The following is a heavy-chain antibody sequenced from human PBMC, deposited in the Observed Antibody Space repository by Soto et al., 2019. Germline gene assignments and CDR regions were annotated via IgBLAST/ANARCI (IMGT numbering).Heavy chain of an antibody. CDR3: ATSGGLDRDFNY. CDR2: IIPMFDTP. CDR1: GGTFSSDS. D-gene: IGHD2-15*01. Sequence: QVQLVQSGAEVKKPGSSVKVSCKASGGTFSSDSFSWVRQAPGQGLEWMGGIIPMFDTPIYAQKSQDRVTITADESTSTAYMQLSSLRSGDTAVYYCATSGGLDRDFNYWGQGSLVTVSS. J-gene: IGHJ4*02. V-gene: IGHV1-69*12.